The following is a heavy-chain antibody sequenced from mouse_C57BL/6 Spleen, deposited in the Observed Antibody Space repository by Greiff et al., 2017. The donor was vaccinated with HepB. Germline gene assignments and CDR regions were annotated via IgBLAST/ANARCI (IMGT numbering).Heavy chain of an antibody. CDR3: ARGGLRDWYFDV. CDR2: ISSGSSTI. J-gene: IGHJ1*03. Sequence: EVKLVESGGGLVKPGGSLKLSCAASGFTFSDYGMHWVRQAPEKGLEWVAYISSGSSTIYYEDTVKGRFTISRDNAKNTLFLQMTSLRSEDTAMYYCARGGLRDWYFDVWGTGTTVTVSS. D-gene: IGHD1-1*01. CDR1: GFTFSDYG. V-gene: IGHV5-17*01.